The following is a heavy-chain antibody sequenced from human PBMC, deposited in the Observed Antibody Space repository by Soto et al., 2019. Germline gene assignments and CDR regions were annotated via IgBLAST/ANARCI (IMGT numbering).Heavy chain of an antibody. J-gene: IGHJ3*02. D-gene: IGHD6-19*01. CDR2: ISYDGSNK. Sequence: QVQLVESGGGVVQPGRSLRLSCAASGFTFSSYAMHWVRQAPGKGLEWVAVISYDGSNKYYADSVKGRFTISRDNSKNTLYLQMNSLVAEDTAVYYCARDPGIGLYDAFDIWGQGTMVTVSS. CDR1: GFTFSSYA. V-gene: IGHV3-30-3*01. CDR3: ARDPGIGLYDAFDI.